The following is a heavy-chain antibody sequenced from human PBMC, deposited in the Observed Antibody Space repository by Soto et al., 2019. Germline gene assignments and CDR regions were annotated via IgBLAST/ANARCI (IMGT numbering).Heavy chain of an antibody. D-gene: IGHD2-8*01. Sequence: EVQLLQSGGGLVQPGGSLRLPCEASGFSFTFYAMSWVRQAPGKGLEWVSAISGNGATTFYADSMKGRFTISRDNSRDTLYLQMNRLGAEDTAVYFCAREQCSPLDRYGADGGVDWDDHWGRGTLVTVSA. J-gene: IGHJ5*02. CDR2: ISGNGATT. V-gene: IGHV3-23*01. CDR3: AREQCSPLDRYGADGGVDWDDH. CDR1: GFSFTFYA.